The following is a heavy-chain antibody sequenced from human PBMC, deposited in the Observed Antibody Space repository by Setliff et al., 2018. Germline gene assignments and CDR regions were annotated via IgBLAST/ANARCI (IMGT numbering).Heavy chain of an antibody. D-gene: IGHD1-1*01. J-gene: IGHJ4*02. CDR2: IYYRGDT. CDR3: ARTGTYRYFDY. V-gene: IGHV4-39*01. Sequence: SETLSLTCTVSGGSISSGVYYWAWIRQPPGKGLEWIGRIYYRGDTYYNASLKSRLTLSVDTSKNQVSLNLRSVTAADTAVYYCARTGTYRYFDYWGQGTRVTVSS. CDR1: GGSISSGVYY.